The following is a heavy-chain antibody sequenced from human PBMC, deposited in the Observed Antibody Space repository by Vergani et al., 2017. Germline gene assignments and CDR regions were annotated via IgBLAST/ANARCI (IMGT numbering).Heavy chain of an antibody. D-gene: IGHD6-13*01. CDR1: GFTVSSNY. Sequence: EVQLVESGGGLVQPGGSLRLSCAASGFTVSSNYMSWVRQAPGKGLEWVSVIYSGGSTYYADSVKGPFTISRDNSKNTLYLQMNRLRAEDTAVYYWARESIAAGDAFDIWSQGTLLTVSS. CDR2: IYSGGST. J-gene: IGHJ3*02. CDR3: ARESIAAGDAFDI. V-gene: IGHV3-66*02.